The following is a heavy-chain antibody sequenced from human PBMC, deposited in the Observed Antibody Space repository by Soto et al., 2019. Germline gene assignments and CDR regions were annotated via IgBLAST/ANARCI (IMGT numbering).Heavy chain of an antibody. CDR3: ARAPYYGSGTYYYYALDV. J-gene: IGHJ6*02. Sequence: GSLRLSCEASGITFSDHYMTWIRHAPGKWLEWISYISGTAGTIYYADSVKGRFTISRDNAKNSLFLQLTSLTAEDTAVYYCARAPYYGSGTYYYYALDVWGQGTTVTVSS. D-gene: IGHD3-10*01. V-gene: IGHV3-11*01. CDR2: ISGTAGTI. CDR1: GITFSDHY.